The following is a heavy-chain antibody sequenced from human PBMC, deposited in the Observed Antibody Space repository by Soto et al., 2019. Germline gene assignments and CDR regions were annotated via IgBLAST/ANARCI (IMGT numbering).Heavy chain of an antibody. J-gene: IGHJ5*02. CDR1: GGSISSGDYY. CDR2: IYYSGRT. D-gene: IGHD2-15*01. V-gene: IGHV4-30-4*01. CDR3: ARGYCSSGSCFSWFDP. Sequence: PSETLSLTCTVSGGSISSGDYYWTWIRQPPGKGLEWIGYIYYSGRTYYNPSLKSRVTISIDTSKNQFSLKLSSVTAADTAVYYCARGYCSSGSCFSWFDPWGQGTLVTVSS.